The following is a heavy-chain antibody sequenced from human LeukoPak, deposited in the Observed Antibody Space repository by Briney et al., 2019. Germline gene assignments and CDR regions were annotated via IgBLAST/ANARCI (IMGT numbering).Heavy chain of an antibody. V-gene: IGHV3-53*01. CDR2: IYSGGST. D-gene: IGHD3-16*01. Sequence: PGGSLRLSCAASGFTFSTYSMNWVRQAPGKGLEWVSVIYSGGSTYYADSVKGRFTISRDNSKNTLYLQMSSLRTADTAVYYCARDVGDEGNYWGQGTLVTVSS. CDR3: ARDVGDEGNY. J-gene: IGHJ4*02. CDR1: GFTFSTYS.